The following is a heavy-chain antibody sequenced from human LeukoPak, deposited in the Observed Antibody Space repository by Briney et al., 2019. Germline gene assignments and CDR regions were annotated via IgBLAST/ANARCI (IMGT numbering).Heavy chain of an antibody. V-gene: IGHV3-30-3*01. CDR3: AREGSSYGSAFDI. Sequence: GGSLRLSCAASGFTFSSYAMHWVRQAPGKGLEWVAVISYDGSNKYYADSVKGRFTISRDNSKNTLYLQMNSLRAEDTAVYYCAREGSSYGSAFDIWGQGTMVTVSS. CDR2: ISYDGSNK. CDR1: GFTFSSYA. J-gene: IGHJ3*02. D-gene: IGHD4-17*01.